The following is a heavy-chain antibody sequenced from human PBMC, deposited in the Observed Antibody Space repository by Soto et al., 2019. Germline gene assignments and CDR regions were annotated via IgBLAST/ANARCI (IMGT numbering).Heavy chain of an antibody. D-gene: IGHD6-25*01. Sequence: PGGSLRLSCAVSGFTVSNTYMSWVRQAPGKGLEWVAVIYRGVSTHYADSVKGRLTISRDDSKNTIYLQMNSLRAEDTAVYYCARDRSDSSRADSFDVWGQGAMVTVSS. CDR2: IYRGVST. CDR1: GFTVSNTY. J-gene: IGHJ3*01. V-gene: IGHV3-53*01. CDR3: ARDRSDSSRADSFDV.